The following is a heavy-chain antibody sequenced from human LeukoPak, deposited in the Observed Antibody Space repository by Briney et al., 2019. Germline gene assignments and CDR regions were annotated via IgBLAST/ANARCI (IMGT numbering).Heavy chain of an antibody. V-gene: IGHV4-59*01. J-gene: IGHJ4*02. CDR1: GGSISSYY. CDR3: ATVFRRGVVADY. CDR2: IYYSGST. Sequence: PSETLSLTCTVSGGSISSYYWSWIRQPPGKGLEWIGYIYYSGSTNYNPSLKSRVTISVDTSKNQFSLKLSSVTAADTAVYYCATVFRRGVVADYWGQGTLVSVSS. D-gene: IGHD3-3*01.